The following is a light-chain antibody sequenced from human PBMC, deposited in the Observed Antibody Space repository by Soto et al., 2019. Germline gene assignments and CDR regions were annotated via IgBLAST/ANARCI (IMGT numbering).Light chain of an antibody. CDR1: SSNIGSNY. J-gene: IGLJ3*02. CDR3: CSHAGGGTLV. V-gene: IGLV1-47*01. Sequence: QSVLTQPPSASGTPGQRVTISCSGSSSNIGSNYVYWYQQLPGTAPKLLIYRNNQRPSGVSNRFSGSKSGNTASLTISGLQAEDEADYYCCSHAGGGTLVFGGGTKVTVL. CDR2: RNN.